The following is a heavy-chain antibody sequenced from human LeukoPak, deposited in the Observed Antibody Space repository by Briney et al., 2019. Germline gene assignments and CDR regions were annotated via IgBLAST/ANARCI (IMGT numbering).Heavy chain of an antibody. CDR2: ISSSSSYI. CDR3: ARGYSSSWYFGDY. CDR1: GFTFSSYS. Sequence: PGGSLRLFCAASGFTFSSYSMNWVRQAPGKGLEWVSSISSSSSYIYYADSVKGRFTISRDNAENSLYLQMNSLRAEDTAVYYCARGYSSSWYFGDYWGQGTLVTVSS. J-gene: IGHJ4*02. D-gene: IGHD6-13*01. V-gene: IGHV3-21*01.